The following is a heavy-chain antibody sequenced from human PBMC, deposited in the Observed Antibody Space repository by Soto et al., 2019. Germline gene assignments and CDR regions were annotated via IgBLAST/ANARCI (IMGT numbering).Heavy chain of an antibody. CDR3: ASCTNGVCFLYCMDV. CDR2: INPNSGGT. D-gene: IGHD2-8*01. CDR1: GYTFTDPY. Sequence: ASVKVSCKTSGYTFTDPYIHWVRQAPGQGLEWMGWINPNSGGTNYAQKFQGRVTMTRDTSISTAYMELSRLRSDDTAIYYCASCTNGVCFLYCMDVCGQRTTVTVSS. J-gene: IGHJ6*01. V-gene: IGHV1-2*02.